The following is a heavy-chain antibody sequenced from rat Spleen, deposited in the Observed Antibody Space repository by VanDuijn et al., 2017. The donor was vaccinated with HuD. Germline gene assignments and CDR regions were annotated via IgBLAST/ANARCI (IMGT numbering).Heavy chain of an antibody. CDR1: GFTFNDYW. V-gene: IGHV5-31*01. J-gene: IGHJ3*01. CDR3: TREDSGSGFAY. CDR2: ITNSGGSI. D-gene: IGHD4-3*01. Sequence: EVQLVESGGGLVQPGGSLKLSCVASGFTFNDYWMTWIRQAPGMGLEWVASITNSGGSIYYPDSMKGRYTASRENAQNILYLQMNSLRSEDTATDYCTREDSGSGFAYWGQGTLVTVSS.